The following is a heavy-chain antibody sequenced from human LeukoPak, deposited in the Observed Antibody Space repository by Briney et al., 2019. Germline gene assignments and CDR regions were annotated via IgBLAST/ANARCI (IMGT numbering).Heavy chain of an antibody. CDR2: ITSSGEST. J-gene: IGHJ4*02. CDR1: GFTFSIYA. Sequence: PGGSLRLSCVASGFTFSIYAMSWVRQAPGKGLEWVSSITSSGESTYYAGSVKGQFTISRDNSKNTLYLQMNSLRAEDTAVYYCVKDRPNYCHSTGHYYRRNGDCWGQGTLVTVSS. D-gene: IGHD3-22*01. V-gene: IGHV3-23*01. CDR3: VKDRPNYCHSTGHYYRRNGDC.